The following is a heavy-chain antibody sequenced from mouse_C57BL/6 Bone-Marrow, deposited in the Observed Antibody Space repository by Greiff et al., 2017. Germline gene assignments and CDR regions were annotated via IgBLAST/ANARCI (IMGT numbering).Heavy chain of an antibody. Sequence: VQLKESGGGLVQPGESLKLSCESNEYEFPSHDMSWVRKTPEKRLELVAAINSDGGSTYYPDTMERRFILSRDNTKKTLYLQMSRLRSEDTALYYCARRSYDYDGYYAMDYWGQGTSVTVSS. J-gene: IGHJ4*01. CDR2: INSDGGST. D-gene: IGHD2-4*01. CDR1: EYEFPSHD. V-gene: IGHV5-2*01. CDR3: ARRSYDYDGYYAMDY.